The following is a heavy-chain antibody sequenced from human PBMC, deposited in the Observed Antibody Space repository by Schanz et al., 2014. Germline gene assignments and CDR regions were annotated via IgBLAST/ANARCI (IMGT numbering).Heavy chain of an antibody. Sequence: QAQLVESGGGVVQPGRSLRLSCAVSGFPFSSYGMHWVPQAPGKGLEWVALISYDGSKKHYADSVKGRFTISRDNSKKTLYVQMNSLKAEDTAVYYCARDRPSGYALDFWGQGTLVTVSS. CDR3: ARDRPSGYALDF. CDR2: ISYDGSKK. CDR1: GFPFSSYG. V-gene: IGHV3-30*03. J-gene: IGHJ4*02. D-gene: IGHD5-12*01.